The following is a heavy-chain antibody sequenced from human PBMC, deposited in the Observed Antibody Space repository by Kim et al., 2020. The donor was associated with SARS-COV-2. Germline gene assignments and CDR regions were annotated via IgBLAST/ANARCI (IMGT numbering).Heavy chain of an antibody. CDR1: GFDFINYA. V-gene: IGHV3-23*01. Sequence: GGSLRLSCAASGFDFINYAMSWVRQAPGKGLEWVSTIGSGGSTYHADSVQGRFTISRDDSKNTLYLQMNSLRADDTAVYYCARTGSPNYFDPWGPGILVTVSS. CDR3: ARTGSPNYFDP. D-gene: IGHD1-26*01. CDR2: IGSGGST. J-gene: IGHJ5*02.